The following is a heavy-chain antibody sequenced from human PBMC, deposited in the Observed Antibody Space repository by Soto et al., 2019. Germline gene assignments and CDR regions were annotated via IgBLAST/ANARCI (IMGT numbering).Heavy chain of an antibody. CDR2: IYYSGST. J-gene: IGHJ4*02. D-gene: IGHD6-13*01. Sequence: KTSETLSLTCTVSGGSISSGGYYWSWIRQHPGKGLEWIGYIYYSGSTYYNPSLKSRVTISVDTSKNQFSLKLSSVTAADTAVYYCARVAAAGRSFDYWGQGTLVTVSS. CDR1: GGSISSGGYY. CDR3: ARVAAAGRSFDY. V-gene: IGHV4-31*03.